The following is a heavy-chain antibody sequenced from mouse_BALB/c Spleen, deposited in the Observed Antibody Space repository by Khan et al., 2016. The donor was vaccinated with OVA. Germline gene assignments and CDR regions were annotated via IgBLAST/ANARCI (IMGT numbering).Heavy chain of an antibody. J-gene: IGHJ2*01. Sequence: EVQLVESGPELVKPGASVKMSCKASGYTFTNYVLHWVKQKPGQGLKWNGYINPYNGGTKYNEKFKGKATLASDRSSITAYMELSSLTSEDSAVYYCARGNWQSYYFDYWGQGTTLTLSS. CDR1: GYTFTNYV. CDR2: INPYNGGT. CDR3: ARGNWQSYYFDY. D-gene: IGHD4-1*01. V-gene: IGHV1S136*01.